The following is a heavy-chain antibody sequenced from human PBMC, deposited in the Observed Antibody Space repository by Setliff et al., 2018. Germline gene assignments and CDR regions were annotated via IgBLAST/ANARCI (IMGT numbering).Heavy chain of an antibody. V-gene: IGHV3-30-3*01. J-gene: IGHJ4*02. D-gene: IGHD5-18*01. CDR2: ISYDGSNK. CDR3: ARAKTTGIQLWLGVFDY. Sequence: PGESLKISCAASGFTFSSYAMHWVRQAPGKGLEWVAVISYDGSNKYYADSVKGRFTISRDNSKNTLYLQMNSLRAEDTAVYYCARAKTTGIQLWLGVFDYWGQGTLVTVSS. CDR1: GFTFSSYA.